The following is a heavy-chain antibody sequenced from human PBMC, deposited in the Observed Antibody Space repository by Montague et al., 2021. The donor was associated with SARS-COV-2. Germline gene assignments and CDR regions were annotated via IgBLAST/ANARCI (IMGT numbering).Heavy chain of an antibody. CDR1: GASISTSTDH. Sequence: SETLSLTCSVSGASISTSTDHWAWIRQSPGKGLEWVGSFSYSDSTHYNPSLRSRVTISVDSSKNQFSLKLNSVTAADTAIYYCARHMGHVLFSVTGANRFDPWGQGTLVTVSS. D-gene: IGHD1-26*01. V-gene: IGHV4-39*01. J-gene: IGHJ5*02. CDR3: ARHMGHVLFSVTGANRFDP. CDR2: FSYSDST.